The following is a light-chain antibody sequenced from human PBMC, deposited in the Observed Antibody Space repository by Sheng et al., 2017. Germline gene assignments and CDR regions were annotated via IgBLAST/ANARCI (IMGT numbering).Light chain of an antibody. CDR1: TSNIGNNY. Sequence: QSVLTQPPSASGTPGQRVTISCSGSTSNIGNNYVYWYQHLPGPAPKLLIYTNNQRPSGVPDRFSGSKSGTSASLAISGLQSEDEAIYYCAAWDDSLIGPVFGGGTKLTVL. V-gene: IGLV1-47*02. J-gene: IGLJ3*02. CDR2: TNN. CDR3: AAWDDSLIGPV.